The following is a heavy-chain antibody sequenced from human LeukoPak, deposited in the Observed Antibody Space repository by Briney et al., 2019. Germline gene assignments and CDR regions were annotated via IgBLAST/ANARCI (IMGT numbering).Heavy chain of an antibody. CDR3: ARVPGYCSGGSCYSAYFDY. Sequence: GGSLRLSCAASGFTFISYNMNWVRQAPGKGLEWVSYISTSSNTVYYADSVKGRFTISRDNAKNSLYLQMNSLRDEDTAVYYCARVPGYCSGGSCYSAYFDYRGLGTLVTVSS. CDR1: GFTFISYN. D-gene: IGHD2-15*01. J-gene: IGHJ4*02. CDR2: ISTSSNTV. V-gene: IGHV3-48*02.